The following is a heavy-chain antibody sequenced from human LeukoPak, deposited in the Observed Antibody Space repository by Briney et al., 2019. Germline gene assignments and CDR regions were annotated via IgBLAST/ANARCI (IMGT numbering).Heavy chain of an antibody. CDR1: GFTFSSNY. D-gene: IGHD1-26*01. Sequence: PGGSLRLSCAASGFTFSSNYMSWVRQAPGKGLEWVSVIYSGGSTYYADSVKGRFTISRDNSKNTLYLQMNSLRAEDTAVYYCARGSESGRAFDYWGQGTLVTVSS. CDR3: ARGSESGRAFDY. CDR2: IYSGGST. J-gene: IGHJ4*02. V-gene: IGHV3-53*01.